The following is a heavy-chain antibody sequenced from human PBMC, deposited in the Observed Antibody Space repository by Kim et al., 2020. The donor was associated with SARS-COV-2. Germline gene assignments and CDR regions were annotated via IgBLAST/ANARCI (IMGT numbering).Heavy chain of an antibody. Sequence: SETLSLTCAVYGGSLSGDFYWTWFRQPPGKGLEWIGEINHQGNINYNPSLKNRVTMSVDTSRNQLFLKLKSVTAADGAVYYCARGSGLDYWGQGILVTVTS. CDR3: ARGSGLDY. D-gene: IGHD3-3*01. V-gene: IGHV4-34*01. J-gene: IGHJ4*02. CDR2: INHQGNI. CDR1: GGSLSGDFY.